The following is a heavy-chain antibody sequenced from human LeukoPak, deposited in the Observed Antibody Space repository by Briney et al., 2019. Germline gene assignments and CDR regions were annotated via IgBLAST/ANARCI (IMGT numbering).Heavy chain of an antibody. CDR3: ASGPGGNPVYDAFDI. V-gene: IGHV1-3*01. CDR1: GYTFTTYA. CDR2: INAGNGNT. D-gene: IGHD4-23*01. J-gene: IGHJ3*02. Sequence: AASVKVSCKASGYTFTTYAMHWVRQAPGQRLEWMGWINAGNGNTKYSQKFQGRVTITRDASASTAYMELSSLRSEDTAVYYCASGPGGNPVYDAFDIWGQGTMVTVSS.